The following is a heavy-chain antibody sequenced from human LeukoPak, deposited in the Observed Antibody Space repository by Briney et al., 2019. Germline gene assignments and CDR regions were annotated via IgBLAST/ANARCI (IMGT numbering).Heavy chain of an antibody. CDR3: ARGVEYSYGYPYFDY. CDR2: IYYSGST. CDR1: GGSVSSGSYY. V-gene: IGHV4-61*01. D-gene: IGHD5-18*01. J-gene: IGHJ4*02. Sequence: PSETLSLTCTVSGGSVSSGSYYWSWIRQPPGKGLEWAGYIYYSGSTNYNPSLKSRVTVSVDTSQNQFSLKLSSVTAADTAVYYCARGVEYSYGYPYFDYWGQGTLVTVSS.